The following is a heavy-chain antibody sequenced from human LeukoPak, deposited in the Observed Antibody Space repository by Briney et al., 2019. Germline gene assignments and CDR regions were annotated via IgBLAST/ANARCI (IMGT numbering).Heavy chain of an antibody. D-gene: IGHD5-24*01. CDR3: AKGGGGVEMATMAFDY. J-gene: IGHJ4*02. CDR1: GGSISSGGYS. Sequence: SETLSLTCAVSGGSISSGGYSWSWIRQPPGKGLEWIGYIYYSGSTYYNPSLKSRVTISVDTSKNQFSLKLSSVTAADTAVYYCAKGGGGVEMATMAFDYWGQGTLVTVSS. V-gene: IGHV4-30-4*07. CDR2: IYYSGST.